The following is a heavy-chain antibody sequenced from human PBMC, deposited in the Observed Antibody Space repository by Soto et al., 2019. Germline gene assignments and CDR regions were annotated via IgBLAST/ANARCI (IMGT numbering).Heavy chain of an antibody. D-gene: IGHD6-25*01. CDR1: GGSISSGSYY. CDR2: IYYCGST. CDR3: ARQRPEAHYFDY. Sequence: QVQLQESGPGLVKPSQTLSLTCTVSGGSISSGSYYWTWIRQQQGKGLEWIGYIYYCGSTYYNPSLMSPVTISVDTSKNQFSLKFSSVTVADTAVYYCARQRPEAHYFDYWGQGTLVTVSS. J-gene: IGHJ4*02. V-gene: IGHV4-31*01.